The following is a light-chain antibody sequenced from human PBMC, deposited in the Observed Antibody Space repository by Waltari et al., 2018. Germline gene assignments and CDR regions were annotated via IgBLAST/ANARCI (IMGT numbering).Light chain of an antibody. CDR3: QQWT. J-gene: IGKJ1*01. Sequence: EIVLTQSPGTLSLSPGERATLSCRASQSVSSSYLAWYQQKPGQAPRLLIYGASSRATVIPDRFSGSGSGTDFTLTISRLEPEDFAVYYCQQWTFGQGTKVEIK. V-gene: IGKV3-20*01. CDR1: QSVSSSY. CDR2: GAS.